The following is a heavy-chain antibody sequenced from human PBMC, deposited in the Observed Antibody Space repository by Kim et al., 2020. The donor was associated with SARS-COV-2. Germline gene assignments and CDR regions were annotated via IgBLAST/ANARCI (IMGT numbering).Heavy chain of an antibody. V-gene: IGHV1-3*01. CDR3: ARGGGYSSGSYYYYGMDV. Sequence: ASVKVSCKASGYTFTSYAMHWVRQAPGQRLEWMGWINAGNGNTKYSQKFQGRVTITRDTSASTAYMELSSLRSEDTAVYYCARGGGYSSGSYYYYGMDVWGQGTTVTVSS. D-gene: IGHD6-19*01. J-gene: IGHJ6*02. CDR1: GYTFTSYA. CDR2: INAGNGNT.